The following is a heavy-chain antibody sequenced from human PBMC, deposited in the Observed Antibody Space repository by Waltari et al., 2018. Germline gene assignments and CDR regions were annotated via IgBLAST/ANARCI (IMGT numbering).Heavy chain of an antibody. CDR3: ARDLRESLTHHSYYYGMDV. Sequence: EVQLLESGGGLVQPGGSVRLSWPASGFTLRRYALGWVSQAPGKGVEGVSSISGSGAAIYYADSVKGRFTISRDNSKNTLFLQMNSLRVEDTAVYYCARDLRESLTHHSYYYGMDVWGQGTSVTVTS. J-gene: IGHJ6*02. CDR2: ISGSGAAI. V-gene: IGHV3-23*01. CDR1: GFTLRRYA. D-gene: IGHD3-16*01.